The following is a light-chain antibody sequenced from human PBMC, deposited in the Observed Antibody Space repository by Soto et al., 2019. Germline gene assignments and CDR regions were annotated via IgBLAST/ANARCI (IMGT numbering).Light chain of an antibody. Sequence: DIQMTQSPSSLSASVGDRVTITCRASQSISSYLNWYQQKPGKAPKLLIYAASSLKSGGASRLSCSGSGTDFTLTISSLQPEDFATYSCQQSYSTLLYTFGQGTKLEIK. CDR1: QSISSY. CDR3: QQSYSTLLYT. J-gene: IGKJ2*01. V-gene: IGKV1-39*01. CDR2: AAS.